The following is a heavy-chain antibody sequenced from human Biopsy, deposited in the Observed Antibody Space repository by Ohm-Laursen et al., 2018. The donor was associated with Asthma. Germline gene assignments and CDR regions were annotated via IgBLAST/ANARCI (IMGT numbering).Heavy chain of an antibody. CDR2: MYHSRSP. Sequence: SETLSLTCTVSGGSITSGSYYWGWIRQPPGKGMEWIGSMYHSRSPYYHPSLKSRATISVDTSKNQLSLKMSSVTAADTAVYFCVRHQYSSSWSTFDYWGQGALVTVSS. J-gene: IGHJ4*02. D-gene: IGHD3-22*01. V-gene: IGHV4-39*01. CDR1: GGSITSGSYY. CDR3: VRHQYSSSWSTFDY.